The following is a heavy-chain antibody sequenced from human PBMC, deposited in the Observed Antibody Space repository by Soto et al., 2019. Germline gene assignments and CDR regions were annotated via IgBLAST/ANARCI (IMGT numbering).Heavy chain of an antibody. Sequence: SGPTLVNPTQTLTLTCTFSGFSLSTSGVGVGWIRQPPGKALEWLALIYWDDDKRYSPSLKSRLTITKDTSKNQVVLTMTNMDPVDTATYYCAHTFYDYIWGSYRPFDYWGQGTLVTVSS. D-gene: IGHD3-16*02. V-gene: IGHV2-5*02. J-gene: IGHJ4*02. CDR2: IYWDDDK. CDR3: AHTFYDYIWGSYRPFDY. CDR1: GFSLSTSGVG.